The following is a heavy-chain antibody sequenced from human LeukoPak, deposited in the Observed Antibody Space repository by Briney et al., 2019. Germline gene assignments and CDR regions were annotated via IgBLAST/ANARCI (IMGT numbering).Heavy chain of an antibody. V-gene: IGHV4-39*01. CDR2: IYYSGST. CDR1: GGSISSSSYY. CDR3: ASTGSGAFPNDAFDI. J-gene: IGHJ3*02. D-gene: IGHD3-10*01. Sequence: PSETLSLTCTVSGGSISSSSYYWGWIRQPPGKGLEWIGSIYYSGSTYYNPSLKSRVTISVDTSKNQFSLKLSSVTAADTAVYYCASTGSGAFPNDAFDIWGQGTMVAVSS.